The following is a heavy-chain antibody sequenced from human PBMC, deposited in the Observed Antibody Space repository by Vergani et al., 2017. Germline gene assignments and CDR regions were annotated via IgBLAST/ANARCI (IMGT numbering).Heavy chain of an antibody. CDR1: GFTFTNHS. CDR2: ISAYNGYT. CDR3: ARGRGTALTIFDY. Sequence: QVQLVQSGAEVKTPGASVRVSCEASGFTFTNHSFTWVRQAPGQPFEWLGYISAYNGYTRYSSKFKGRISVTRDTPTSTVYMELRTLKSDDTAAYYCARGRGTALTIFDYWGRGTLLTVSS. V-gene: IGHV1-18*01. J-gene: IGHJ4*02. D-gene: IGHD3-3*01.